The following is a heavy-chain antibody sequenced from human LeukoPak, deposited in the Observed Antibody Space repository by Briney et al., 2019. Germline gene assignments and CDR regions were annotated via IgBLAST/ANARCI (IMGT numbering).Heavy chain of an antibody. D-gene: IGHD3-22*01. CDR1: GGSFSGYY. Sequence: PSETLSLTCAVYGGSFSGYYWSWIRQPPGKGLEWIGEINHSGSTNYNPSLKSRVTMSVDTSKNQFSLKLSSVTAADTAVYYCARDRVYDSSGYYYVGYWGQGTLVTVSS. CDR3: ARDRVYDSSGYYYVGY. V-gene: IGHV4-34*01. CDR2: INHSGST. J-gene: IGHJ4*02.